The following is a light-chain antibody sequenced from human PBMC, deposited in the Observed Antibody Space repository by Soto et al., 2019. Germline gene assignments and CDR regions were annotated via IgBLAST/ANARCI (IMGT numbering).Light chain of an antibody. CDR1: QDITHY. Sequence: DIQMTQSPSSLTPSVGDSVTITCQASQDITHYLNWYQQKPGKAPKLLIYDESNLEPGVPSRFSGRGSGRDFTFTISSLQPEDTATYYCQQYEDIPPTFGQGTRLEIK. V-gene: IGKV1-33*01. CDR2: DES. CDR3: QQYEDIPPT. J-gene: IGKJ5*01.